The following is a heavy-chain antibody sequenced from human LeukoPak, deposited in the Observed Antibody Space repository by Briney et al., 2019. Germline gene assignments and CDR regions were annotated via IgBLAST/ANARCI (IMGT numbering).Heavy chain of an antibody. V-gene: IGHV3-23*01. J-gene: IGHJ4*02. CDR2: FSGGGDS. CDR1: GFTSGVYA. D-gene: IGHD2-8*01. CDR3: ARVPSTNGAH. Sequence: GGTLRLSCVASGFTSGVYAMSWVRQAPGKGLEWVSAFSGGGDSFYADSVRGRFSVSADKSKNILYLQMNSLRAEDTAVYYCARVPSTNGAHWGQGTLVTVSS.